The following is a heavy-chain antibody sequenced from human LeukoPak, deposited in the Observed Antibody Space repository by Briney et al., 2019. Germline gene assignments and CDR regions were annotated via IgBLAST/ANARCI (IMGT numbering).Heavy chain of an antibody. Sequence: GGSLRLSCAASGFTFSSYGMSWVRQAPGKGLEWVSAIETGGASTYYADSVKGRFTISRDNSKNTLYLQMNSLRAEDTAVYYCAKVAEVGATGYYYYMDVWGKGTTVTISS. J-gene: IGHJ6*03. D-gene: IGHD1-26*01. CDR1: GFTFSSYG. CDR2: IETGGAST. CDR3: AKVAEVGATGYYYYMDV. V-gene: IGHV3-23*05.